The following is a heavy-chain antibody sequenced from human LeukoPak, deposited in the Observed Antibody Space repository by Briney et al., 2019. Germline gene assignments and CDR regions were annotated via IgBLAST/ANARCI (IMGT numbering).Heavy chain of an antibody. CDR2: ISGNGGST. D-gene: IGHD6-19*01. CDR3: AKAPDSSGYLEIDY. Sequence: PGGSLRLSCAASGFTFSSYAMSWVRQAPGKGLEWVSAISGNGGSTYYADSVRGRFTISRDNSNNTLYLQMSSLRGEDTAVYYCAKAPDSSGYLEIDYWGQGTLVTVSS. J-gene: IGHJ4*02. V-gene: IGHV3-23*01. CDR1: GFTFSSYA.